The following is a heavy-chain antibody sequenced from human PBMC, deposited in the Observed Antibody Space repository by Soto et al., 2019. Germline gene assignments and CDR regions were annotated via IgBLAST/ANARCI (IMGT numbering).Heavy chain of an antibody. CDR2: LSNSGDDR. V-gene: IGHV3-23*01. J-gene: IGHJ4*01. CDR3: AKDAARTSGWYYFDY. CDR1: GFSFSTYA. Sequence: EVQLLESGGGLIQPGGSLRLSCAASGFSFSTYAMGWVRLAPGKGLEWVSVLSNSGDDRYYADSVKGRFTITRDNSKSTLFLHMSSLRAEDTDVYYCAKDAARTSGWYYFDYWGQGSFVTVSS. D-gene: IGHD6-19*01.